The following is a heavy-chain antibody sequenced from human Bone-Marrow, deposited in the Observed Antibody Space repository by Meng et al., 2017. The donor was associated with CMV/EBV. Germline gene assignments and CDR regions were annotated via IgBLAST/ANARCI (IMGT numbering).Heavy chain of an antibody. D-gene: IGHD2-2*01. CDR1: FTFSNAW. CDR2: IKSKTEGGTT. J-gene: IGHJ4*02. Sequence: FTFSNAWMSWVRQAPGKGLEWVGRIKSKTEGGTTDYAAPVKGRFTISRDDSKNTLYLQMNSLKTEDTAVYYCTTGGYCSSTSCYSRDYWGQGTLVTVSS. V-gene: IGHV3-15*01. CDR3: TTGGYCSSTSCYSRDY.